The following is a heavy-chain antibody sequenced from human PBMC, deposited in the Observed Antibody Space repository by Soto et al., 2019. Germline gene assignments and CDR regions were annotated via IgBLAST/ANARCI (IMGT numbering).Heavy chain of an antibody. CDR3: ARDKYYGSGSSLNGLDV. J-gene: IGHJ6*02. CDR1: GGTFSSYA. V-gene: IGHV1-69*01. CDR2: IIPISGTA. Sequence: QVQLVQSGAEVKKPGSSVKVSCKASGGTFSSYAISWVRQAPGQGLEWMGGIIPISGTAKYAQKFQGRVTITADRSPGTAYMEVNTLRSEDTAVYYCARDKYYGSGSSLNGLDVWGQGTTVTVSS. D-gene: IGHD3-10*01.